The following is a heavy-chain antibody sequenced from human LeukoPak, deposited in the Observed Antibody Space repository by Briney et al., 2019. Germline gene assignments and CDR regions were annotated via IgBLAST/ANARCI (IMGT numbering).Heavy chain of an antibody. D-gene: IGHD3-10*01. V-gene: IGHV1-69*05. CDR2: VIPIFGTA. CDR1: GGTFSSYA. J-gene: IGHJ4*02. CDR3: ASLILGSNYYFDY. Sequence: ASVKVSCKASGGTFSSYAISWVRQAPGQGLEWMGRVIPIFGTANYAQKFQGRATITTDESTSTAYMELSSLRSEDTAVYYCASLILGSNYYFDYWGQGTLVTVSS.